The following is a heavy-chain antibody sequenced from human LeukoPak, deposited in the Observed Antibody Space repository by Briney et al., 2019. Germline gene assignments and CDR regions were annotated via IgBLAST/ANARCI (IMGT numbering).Heavy chain of an antibody. CDR1: GGSISGYY. CDR3: ARGRSSMVRGYYYHYMDV. CDR2: IYSTGST. D-gene: IGHD3-10*01. Sequence: SETLSLTCTVSGGSISGYYWSWVRQSPEKGLESIGFIYSTGSTSYNPSLRSRVTISIDTSQNQFYLRLTSVTAADTAVYYCARGRSSMVRGYYYHYMDVWGKGATVTISS. J-gene: IGHJ6*03. V-gene: IGHV4-59*01.